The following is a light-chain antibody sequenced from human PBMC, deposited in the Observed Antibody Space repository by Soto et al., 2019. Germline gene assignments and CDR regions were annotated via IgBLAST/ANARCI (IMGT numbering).Light chain of an antibody. CDR2: AAS. CDR1: QSISTY. Sequence: EIQMTQAPSSLAASVGDRVTITCRASQSISTYLNWYQQKPGKAPKLLIYAASSLQSGVPSRFSGSGSGTDFTLILSTLQPEDFATYYCQQTYSTPWTFGQGTKVDIK. CDR3: QQTYSTPWT. J-gene: IGKJ1*01. V-gene: IGKV1-39*01.